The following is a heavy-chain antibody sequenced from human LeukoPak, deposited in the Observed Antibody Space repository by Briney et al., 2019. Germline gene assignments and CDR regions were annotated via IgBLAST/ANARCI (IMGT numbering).Heavy chain of an antibody. D-gene: IGHD5-18*01. CDR3: ARGGWVRAMAIDY. Sequence: GGSLRLSCAASGFTVSSNYISWVRQAPGKGLEWVSVIYSGGSTYYADSVKGRFTISRDNSKNTLYLQMNSLGAEDTAVYYCARGGWVRAMAIDYWGQGTLVTVSS. V-gene: IGHV3-53*01. CDR2: IYSGGST. J-gene: IGHJ4*02. CDR1: GFTVSSNY.